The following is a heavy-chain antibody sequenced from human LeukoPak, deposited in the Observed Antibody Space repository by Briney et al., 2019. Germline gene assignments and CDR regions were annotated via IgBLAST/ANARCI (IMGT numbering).Heavy chain of an antibody. CDR1: GYSISSGYY. V-gene: IGHV3-11*04. J-gene: IGHJ4*02. Sequence: LSLTCTVSGYSISSGYYWGWIRQPPGKGLEWVSDIDTSSSTIYYADSVKGRFTISRDNAKNSLYLQMNSLRAEDTAIYYCARQWFGDWGYYFDYWGQGTLVTVSS. D-gene: IGHD3-10*01. CDR3: ARQWFGDWGYYFDY. CDR2: IDTSSSTI.